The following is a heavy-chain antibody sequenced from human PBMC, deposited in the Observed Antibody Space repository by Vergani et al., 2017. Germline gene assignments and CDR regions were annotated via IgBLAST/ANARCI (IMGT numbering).Heavy chain of an antibody. CDR1: GFTFSSYA. CDR3: ARERAPFTMIVVVTPDY. Sequence: EVQLVESGGVVVQPGGSLRLSCAASGFTFSSYAMSWVRQAPGKGLEWVSGISWNSGSIVYADSVKGRFTISRDNAKNSLYLQMNSLRAEDTAVYYCARERAPFTMIVVVTPDYWGQGTLVTVSS. V-gene: IGHV3-20*04. J-gene: IGHJ4*02. CDR2: ISWNSGSI. D-gene: IGHD3-22*01.